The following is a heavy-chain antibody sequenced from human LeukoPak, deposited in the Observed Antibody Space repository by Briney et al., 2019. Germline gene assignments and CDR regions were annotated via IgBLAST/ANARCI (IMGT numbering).Heavy chain of an antibody. CDR1: GYNFISYF. V-gene: IGHV1-46*01. Sequence: ASVKVSCKASGYNFISYFMHWLRQAPGQGLEWMGIINPSDGSTSYAQKFQDRVNMTSDTSTSTVYMELSSLKSEDTDVYYCAREDVVLVDAVRYYYYGMDVWGQGTTVTVSS. D-gene: IGHD2-8*01. CDR2: INPSDGST. CDR3: AREDVVLVDAVRYYYYGMDV. J-gene: IGHJ6*02.